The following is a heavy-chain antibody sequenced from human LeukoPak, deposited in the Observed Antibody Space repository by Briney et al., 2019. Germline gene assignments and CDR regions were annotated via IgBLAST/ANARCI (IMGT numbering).Heavy chain of an antibody. CDR3: ATSTYYDFWSGTLFNWFDP. V-gene: IGHV1-24*01. J-gene: IGHJ5*02. Sequence: EASVKVSCKVSGYTLTELSMHWVRQAPGKGLEWMGGFDPEDGETIYAQKFQGRVTMTEDTSTDTAYMELSSLRSEDTAVYYCATSTYYDFWSGTLFNWFDPWGQGTLVTVSS. CDR2: FDPEDGET. CDR1: GYTLTELS. D-gene: IGHD3-3*01.